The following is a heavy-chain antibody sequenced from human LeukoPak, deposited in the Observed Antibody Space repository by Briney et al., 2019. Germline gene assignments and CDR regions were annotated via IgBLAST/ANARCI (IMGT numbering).Heavy chain of an antibody. CDR3: TVFGDSNH. J-gene: IGHJ5*02. CDR1: GFTFSSYW. Sequence: PGGSLRLSCAASGFTFSSYWMSWVRQAPGKGLEWVANIKQDGSEKYYVDSVKGRFTISRDNGKNSLYLQMNSLRVEDTAVYYCTVFGDSNHWGQGTLVTVSS. CDR2: IKQDGSEK. D-gene: IGHD4-17*01. V-gene: IGHV3-7*03.